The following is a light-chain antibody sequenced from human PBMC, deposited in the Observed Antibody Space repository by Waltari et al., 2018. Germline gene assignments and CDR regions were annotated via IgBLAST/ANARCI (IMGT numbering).Light chain of an antibody. CDR2: TDN. CDR1: SSNIGSNY. CDR3: AAWDDSLTGRV. Sequence: QSVLTQPSSASGTPGQRVTISCSGSSSNIGSNYVYWYQQLPGTAPKLLIHTDNQRPSGVPDLCSASESGASASLAISGLRSDDEADYYCAAWDDSLTGRVFGGGTKLTVL. V-gene: IGLV1-47*01. J-gene: IGLJ3*02.